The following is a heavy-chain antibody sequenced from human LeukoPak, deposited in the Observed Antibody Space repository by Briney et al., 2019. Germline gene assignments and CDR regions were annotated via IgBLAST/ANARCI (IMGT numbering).Heavy chain of an antibody. CDR1: GFTVSSNY. CDR2: INQDGREK. CDR3: ARYASPLEGMDV. J-gene: IGHJ6*02. Sequence: QPGGSLRLSCAASGFTVSSNYMNWVRQAPGKGLEWVANINQDGREKNYVDSVKGRFTISRDNAKDSLYLQMNSLRAGDTAVYYCARYASPLEGMDVWGQGTTVTVSS. V-gene: IGHV3-7*04.